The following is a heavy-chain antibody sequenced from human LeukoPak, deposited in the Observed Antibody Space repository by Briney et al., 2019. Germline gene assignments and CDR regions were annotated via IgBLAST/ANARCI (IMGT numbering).Heavy chain of an antibody. CDR2: ISSSGGAI. J-gene: IGHJ4*02. V-gene: IGHV3-11*04. Sequence: PGGSLRLSCAASGFAFSDYYMAWIRQAPGKGLEWVSFISSSGGAIYYADSVKGRFTMSRDNAKNSLYLQMNSLRVEDTAVYYCARKRPNYLDYWGQGTLVTVSS. CDR3: ARKRPNYLDY. CDR1: GFAFSDYY.